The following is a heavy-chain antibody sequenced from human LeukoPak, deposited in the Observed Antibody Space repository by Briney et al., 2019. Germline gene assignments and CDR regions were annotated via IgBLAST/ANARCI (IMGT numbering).Heavy chain of an antibody. CDR3: ARDPTGYCSSTSCSDAFDI. Sequence: ASVKVSCKASAGTFSIYAISWVRQPPAQGLEWMGGIIPIFSTTNYAQKFQGRVTITADKSTSTAYMELSSLRSEDTAVYYCARDPTGYCSSTSCSDAFDIWGQGTMVTVSS. D-gene: IGHD2-2*01. V-gene: IGHV1-69*06. CDR1: AGTFSIYA. CDR2: IIPIFSTT. J-gene: IGHJ3*02.